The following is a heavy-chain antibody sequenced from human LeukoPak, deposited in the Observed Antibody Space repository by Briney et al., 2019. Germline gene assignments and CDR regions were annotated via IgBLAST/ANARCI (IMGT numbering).Heavy chain of an antibody. Sequence: SETLSLTCSVSGGSISSSNYYWGWIRQPPGKGLEWIGSIYYSGATYYNPSLKSRVTISVDTSKKQFSLKLSSVTAADTAVYYCARHEVYYDSSGYSFAPYYFDYWGQGILVTVSS. CDR3: ARHEVYYDSSGYSFAPYYFDY. CDR2: IYYSGAT. D-gene: IGHD3-22*01. J-gene: IGHJ4*02. V-gene: IGHV4-39*01. CDR1: GGSISSSNYY.